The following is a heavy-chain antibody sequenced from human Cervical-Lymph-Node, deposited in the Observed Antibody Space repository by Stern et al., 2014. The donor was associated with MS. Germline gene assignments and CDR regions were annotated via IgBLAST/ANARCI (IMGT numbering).Heavy chain of an antibody. CDR3: VRAREGYYFDY. V-gene: IGHV2-70*01. D-gene: IGHD2-21*01. CDR2: LDWDGYK. Sequence: QVTLKESGPALVKPTQTLTLTCTFSGFSLSTTGMCLSWIRQPTGKALEWLALLDWDGYKYYSTALKTMLTISKDTSKNQVVLTMTNMAPLDTATYFCVRAREGYYFDYWGQGIPVTVSS. CDR1: GFSLSTTGMC. J-gene: IGHJ4*02.